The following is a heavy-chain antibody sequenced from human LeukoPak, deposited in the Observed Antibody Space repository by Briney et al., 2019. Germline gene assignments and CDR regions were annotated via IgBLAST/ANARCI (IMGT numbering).Heavy chain of an antibody. CDR1: GFTFSSYA. J-gene: IGHJ4*02. Sequence: GGSLRLSCAASGFTFSSYAMSWVRQAPGKGLEWVSAISGSGGSTYYADSVKGRFTISRDNSKNTLYLQMNSLRAEDTAVYYCAKTPLLGYSSGWYYFDYWGQGPLVTVSS. CDR2: ISGSGGST. CDR3: AKTPLLGYSSGWYYFDY. V-gene: IGHV3-23*01. D-gene: IGHD6-19*01.